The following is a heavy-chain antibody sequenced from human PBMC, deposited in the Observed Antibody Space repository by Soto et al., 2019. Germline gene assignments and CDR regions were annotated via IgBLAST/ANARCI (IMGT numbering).Heavy chain of an antibody. CDR1: GDSISGSSYY. CDR2: IYYSGSS. V-gene: IGHV4-39*01. J-gene: IGHJ3*02. Sequence: QLQLQESGPGLVKPSETLSLTCTVSGDSISGSSYYWGWIRQPPGMGLEWIGSIYYSGSSYYSPSLKSRVTISVDTSKNQISLKLTSVTAADTAVYYCARHTNWNAAFDAFEIWGQGTMVTVSA. CDR3: ARHTNWNAAFDAFEI. D-gene: IGHD1-1*01.